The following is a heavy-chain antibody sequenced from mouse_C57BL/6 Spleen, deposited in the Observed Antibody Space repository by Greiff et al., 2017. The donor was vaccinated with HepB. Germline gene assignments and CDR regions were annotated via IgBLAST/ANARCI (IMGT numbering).Heavy chain of an antibody. V-gene: IGHV1-15*01. D-gene: IGHD2-5*01. CDR1: GYTFTDYE. CDR2: IDPETGGT. CDR3: TRCLYSNWGFAY. J-gene: IGHJ3*01. Sequence: VQLQQSGAELVRPGASVTLSCKASGYTFTDYEIHWVKQTPVHGLEWIGAIDPETGGTAYNQKFKGKAILTADKSSSTAYMELRSLTSEDSAVYYCTRCLYSNWGFAYWGQGTLVTVSA.